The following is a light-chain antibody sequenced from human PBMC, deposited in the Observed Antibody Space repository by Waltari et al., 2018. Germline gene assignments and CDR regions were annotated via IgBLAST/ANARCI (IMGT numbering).Light chain of an antibody. V-gene: IGKV1-39*01. Sequence: EIQMTQSPSSLSASIGDRVLITCRASETVNSDLNWFQQKAGKAPSLLIYGATTLESGVPSRFSGSGSGTEFTLTISSLQPEDFATYICQQSYSNPPWTFGQGTKVEVK. CDR1: ETVNSD. CDR3: QQSYSNPPWT. CDR2: GAT. J-gene: IGKJ1*01.